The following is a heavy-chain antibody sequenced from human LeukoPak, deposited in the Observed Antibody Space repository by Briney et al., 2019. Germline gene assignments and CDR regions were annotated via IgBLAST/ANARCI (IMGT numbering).Heavy chain of an antibody. Sequence: GGSLRLSCVASGFTFSSYAMSWVRQAPGKGLEWVSVISGTGGSTYYADSVKGRFTISRDNSKNTLHLQTNSLRAEDTAVYYCAKAFARPYFYYGMDVWGQGTTVTVSS. J-gene: IGHJ6*02. D-gene: IGHD6-6*01. V-gene: IGHV3-23*01. CDR1: GFTFSSYA. CDR2: ISGTGGST. CDR3: AKAFARPYFYYGMDV.